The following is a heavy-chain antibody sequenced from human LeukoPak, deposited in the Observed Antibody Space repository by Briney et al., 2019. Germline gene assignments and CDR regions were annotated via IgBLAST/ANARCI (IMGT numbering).Heavy chain of an antibody. J-gene: IGHJ3*02. CDR1: GFTFSSYE. D-gene: IGHD2-15*01. Sequence: GGSLRLSCAASGFTFSSYEMNWVRQAPGKGLEWVSYISSSGNPIYYADSVKGRFTISRDNAKNSLYLQMNSLRAEDTALYYCARERIGDDAFDICGEGTMVTVSS. CDR3: ARERIGDDAFDI. V-gene: IGHV3-48*03. CDR2: ISSSGNPI.